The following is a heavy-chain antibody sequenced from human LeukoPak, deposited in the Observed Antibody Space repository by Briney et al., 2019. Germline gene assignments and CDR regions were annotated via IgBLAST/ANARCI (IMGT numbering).Heavy chain of an antibody. CDR3: ARGGGFDP. CDR2: ISYDGSNK. Sequence: GGSLRLSCAASGFTFSSYAMSWVRQAPGEGLEWVAVISYDGSNKYYADSVKGRFTISRDNSKNTLYPQMNSLRAEDTAVYYCARGGGFDPWGQGTLVTVSS. CDR1: GFTFSSYA. D-gene: IGHD3-10*01. J-gene: IGHJ5*02. V-gene: IGHV3-30*03.